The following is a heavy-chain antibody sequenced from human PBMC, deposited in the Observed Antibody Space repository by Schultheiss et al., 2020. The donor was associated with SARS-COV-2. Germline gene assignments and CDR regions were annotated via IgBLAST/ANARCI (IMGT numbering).Heavy chain of an antibody. D-gene: IGHD5-18*01. CDR1: GGSISSSNW. V-gene: IGHV4-4*02. CDR3: ARGGYSYGFLLDYYYYMDV. J-gene: IGHJ6*03. CDR2: IYHSGST. Sequence: SETLSLTCAVSGGSISSSNWWSWVRQPPGKGLEWIGEIYHSGSTNYNPSLKSRVTISVDKSKNQFSLKLSSVTAADTAVYYCARGGYSYGFLLDYYYYMDVWGKGTTVTVSS.